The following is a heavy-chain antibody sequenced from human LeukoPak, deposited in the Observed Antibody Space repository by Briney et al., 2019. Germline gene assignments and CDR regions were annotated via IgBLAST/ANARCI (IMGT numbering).Heavy chain of an antibody. CDR2: INPNSGGT. CDR3: ARPHYESSGLYVDAFDI. D-gene: IGHD3-22*01. Sequence: ASVTVSCKASGYTLTAYYLHWVRQAPGQGLEWMGRINPNSGGTTYAQKFQGRVTMTRDTSIGTAYMELSSMRSDDTAVYYCARPHYESSGLYVDAFDIWGQGTIVTVSS. J-gene: IGHJ3*02. V-gene: IGHV1-2*06. CDR1: GYTLTAYY.